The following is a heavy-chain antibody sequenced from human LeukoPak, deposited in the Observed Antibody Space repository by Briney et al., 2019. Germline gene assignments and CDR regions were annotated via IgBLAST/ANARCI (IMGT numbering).Heavy chain of an antibody. CDR3: ARAAYCGGDCFYWFDP. Sequence: PSETLSLTCAVYGDSFSGYYWSWIRQPPGRGLEWIAEINHRGTTHHNPSLKSRVTISVDTSKNQFSLKLSSVTAADTAVYYCARAAYCGGDCFYWFDPWGQGTLVTVSS. CDR1: GDSFSGYY. V-gene: IGHV4-34*01. D-gene: IGHD2-21*02. CDR2: INHRGTT. J-gene: IGHJ5*02.